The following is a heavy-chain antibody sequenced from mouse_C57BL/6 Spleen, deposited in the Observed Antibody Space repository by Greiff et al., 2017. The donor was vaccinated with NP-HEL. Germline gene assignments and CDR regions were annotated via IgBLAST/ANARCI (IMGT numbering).Heavy chain of an antibody. V-gene: IGHV1-82*01. CDR3: AREVLGYYFDY. CDR1: GYAFSSSW. CDR2: IYPGDGDT. J-gene: IGHJ2*01. Sequence: VQLQQSGPELVKPGASVKISCKASGYAFSSSWMNWVKQRPGKGLEWIGRIYPGDGDTNYNGKFKGKATLTADKSSSTAYMQLSSLTSEDSAVYFCAREVLGYYFDYWGQGTTLTVSS. D-gene: IGHD1-1*01.